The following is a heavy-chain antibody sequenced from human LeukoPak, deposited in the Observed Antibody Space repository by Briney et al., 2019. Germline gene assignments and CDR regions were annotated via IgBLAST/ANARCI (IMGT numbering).Heavy chain of an antibody. V-gene: IGHV3-74*01. CDR3: ATDGGNAFQI. J-gene: IGHJ3*02. CDR1: GLAFSRTW. CDR2: IISDGSST. Sequence: PGGSLRLSCATSGLAFSRTWMHWVRQVPGKGPVWVSQIISDGSSTTYADSVKGRFTISRDNAKEMVYLQMNSLRVEDTAVYYCATDGGNAFQIWGRGTMVTVSS.